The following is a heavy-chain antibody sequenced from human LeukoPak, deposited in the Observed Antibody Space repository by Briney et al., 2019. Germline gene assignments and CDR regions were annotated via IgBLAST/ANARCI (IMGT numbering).Heavy chain of an antibody. CDR3: ARGIAVAGTFGLLDY. V-gene: IGHV3-21*01. J-gene: IGHJ4*02. CDR1: GFTFSSYS. Sequence: GGSLRLSCAASGFTFSSYSMNWVRQAPGKGLEWVSSISSSSSYIYYADSVKGRFTISRDNAKNSLYLQMNSLRAEDTAVYYCARGIAVAGTFGLLDYWGQGTLVTVSS. CDR2: ISSSSSYI. D-gene: IGHD6-19*01.